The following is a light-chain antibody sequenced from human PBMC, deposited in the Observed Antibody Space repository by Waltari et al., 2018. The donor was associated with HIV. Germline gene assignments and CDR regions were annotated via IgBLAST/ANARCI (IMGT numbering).Light chain of an antibody. CDR1: SSDVGAFKY. CDR3: SSYAGSSMSYA. CDR2: DVT. J-gene: IGLJ1*01. V-gene: IGLV2-8*01. Sequence: QSALTQPPSASGSPGQSVPISCTGASSDVGAFKYVSWSQQHPGKAPKLLIYDVTKRPSGVPDRFSGSKSGNTASLTVSGLQAEDEAHYYCSSYAGSSMSYAFGTGTKVTVL.